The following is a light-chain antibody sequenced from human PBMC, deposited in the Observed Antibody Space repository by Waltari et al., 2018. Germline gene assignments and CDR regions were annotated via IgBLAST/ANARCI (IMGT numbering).Light chain of an antibody. CDR2: VNSDGTH. CDR1: SGHSRNV. Sequence: QLVLTPSPSASASLGASVKLTCTLSSGHSRNVTAWHQQQPEKGPRYCMTVNSDGTHSKGDEIPDRYSGSSSGAERHLTISSLQSEDEADDYCQTGGHGTWVFGGGTKLTVL. V-gene: IGLV4-69*01. CDR3: QTGGHGTWV. J-gene: IGLJ3*02.